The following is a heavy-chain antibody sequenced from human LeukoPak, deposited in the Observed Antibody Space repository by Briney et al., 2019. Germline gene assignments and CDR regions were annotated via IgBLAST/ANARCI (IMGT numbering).Heavy chain of an antibody. CDR2: IDYSGST. CDR1: GGSISSTSFY. V-gene: IGHV4-39*02. J-gene: IGHJ4*02. D-gene: IGHD3-22*01. CDR3: ARDSSGELYFDY. Sequence: SETLSLTCTVSGGSISSTSFYWGWIRQPPGKGLEWIGSIDYSGSTYYNPSLESRVTISVDTSKNQFSLRLTSVTAADTAVYLCARDSSGELYFDYWGQGTLVTVSS.